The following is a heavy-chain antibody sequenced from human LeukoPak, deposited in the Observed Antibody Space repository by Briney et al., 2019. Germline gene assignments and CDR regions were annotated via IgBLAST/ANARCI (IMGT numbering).Heavy chain of an antibody. D-gene: IGHD1-26*01. CDR2: INSDGSST. J-gene: IGHJ4*02. CDR1: GGSISSSSYYW. Sequence: ETLSLTCTVSGGSISSSSYYWMRWVRQAPGKGLVWVSRINSDGSSTSYADSVKGRFTISRDNAKNTLYLQMNSLRAEDTAVYYCARAVIVGATRSYFDYWGQGTLVTVSS. CDR3: ARAVIVGATRSYFDY. V-gene: IGHV3-74*01.